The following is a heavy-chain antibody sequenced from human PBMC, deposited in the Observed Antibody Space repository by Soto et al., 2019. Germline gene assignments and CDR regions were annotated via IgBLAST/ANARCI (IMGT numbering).Heavy chain of an antibody. CDR1: GFIFSNYV. CDR2: ISDSGGTS. CDR3: AKRPRAILTFDD. Sequence: GGSLRLSCAASGFIFSNYVMSWVRQAPGKGLEWVSSISDSGGTSYYADSVKGRFTISRDNSKNTLYLQMNSLRAEDTAIYYFAKRPRAILTFDDWGQGTLVTVAS. J-gene: IGHJ4*02. D-gene: IGHD3-9*01. V-gene: IGHV3-23*01.